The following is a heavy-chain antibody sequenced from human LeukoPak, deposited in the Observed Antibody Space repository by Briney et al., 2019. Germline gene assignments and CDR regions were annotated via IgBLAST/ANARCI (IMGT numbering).Heavy chain of an antibody. J-gene: IGHJ4*02. CDR1: GYTFTGYY. CDR3: ASLSSGWYKEFVDY. Sequence: ASVKVSCKASGYTFTGYYMHWVRQAPGQGLEWMRRINPNSGGTNYAQKFQGRVTMTRDTSISTAYMELSRLRSDDTDVYYCASLSSGWYKEFVDYWGQGTLFTVSS. V-gene: IGHV1-2*05. D-gene: IGHD6-19*01. CDR2: INPNSGGT.